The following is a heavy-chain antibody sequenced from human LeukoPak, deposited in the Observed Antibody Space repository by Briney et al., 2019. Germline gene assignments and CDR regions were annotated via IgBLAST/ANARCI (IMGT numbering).Heavy chain of an antibody. J-gene: IGHJ5*02. Sequence: TLSLTCTVSGGSISSGGYYWSWIRQHPGKGLEWIGYIYYSGSTYYNPSLKSRVTISVDTSKNQFSLKLSSVTAADTAVYYCARIPARSNWFDPWGQGTLVTVSS. CDR3: ARIPARSNWFDP. CDR2: IYYSGST. V-gene: IGHV4-31*03. CDR1: GGSISSGGYY. D-gene: IGHD6-25*01.